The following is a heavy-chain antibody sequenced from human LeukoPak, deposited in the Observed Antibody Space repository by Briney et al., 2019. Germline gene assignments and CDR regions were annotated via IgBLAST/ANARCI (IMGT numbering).Heavy chain of an antibody. CDR3: ARSYSSSWHLYFDL. D-gene: IGHD6-13*01. V-gene: IGHV4-59*10. CDR1: GGSFSGYY. J-gene: IGHJ2*01. CDR2: IYTSGST. Sequence: SETLSLTCAVYGGSFSGYYWSWIRQPAGKGLEWIGRIYTSGSTNYNPSLKSRVTMSVDTSKNQFSLKLSSVTAADTAVYYCARSYSSSWHLYFDLWGRGTLATVSS.